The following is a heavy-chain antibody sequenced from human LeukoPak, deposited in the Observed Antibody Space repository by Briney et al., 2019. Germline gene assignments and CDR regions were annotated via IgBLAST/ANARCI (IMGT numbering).Heavy chain of an antibody. D-gene: IGHD3-16*02. CDR2: ISDSGDTT. CDR1: GFTFSDYY. J-gene: IGHJ4*02. Sequence: GGSLRLSCAASGFTFSDYYMSWIRQAPGKGLEWVSGISDSGDTTYYADSVKGRFTIFRDNSKNTLYLQMNSLRAEDTAVYYCAKEDKYGTYRYNLFDYWGQGTLVTVSS. V-gene: IGHV3-23*01. CDR3: AKEDKYGTYRYNLFDY.